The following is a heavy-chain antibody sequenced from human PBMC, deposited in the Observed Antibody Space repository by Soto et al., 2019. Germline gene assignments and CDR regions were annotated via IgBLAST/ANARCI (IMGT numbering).Heavy chain of an antibody. J-gene: IGHJ4*01. Sequence: SETLPLTCTVSGVSISRHYWSWIRQPPGKGLEWIGNIYYSGSTSYNPSLKSQVTISVDRSRTQFSLQLSSVTAADTAVYYCARSGGSGIYSYLSLDYWGHGTLVTVSS. CDR2: IYYSGST. V-gene: IGHV4-59*11. CDR3: ARSGGSGIYSYLSLDY. D-gene: IGHD3-10*01. CDR1: GVSISRHY.